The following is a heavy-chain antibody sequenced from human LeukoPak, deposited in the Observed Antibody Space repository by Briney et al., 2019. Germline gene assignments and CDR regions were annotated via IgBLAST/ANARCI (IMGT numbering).Heavy chain of an antibody. Sequence: SETLSLTCTVSGGSISDYYWSWIRPPAGKGLEWIGRIYTSGSSNYNPSLKSRVPMSVDTSKNQFSLKLSSVTAADTAVYYCARVVVVTAAREAYYYYYYMDVWGKGTTVTISS. CDR2: IYTSGSS. CDR3: ARVVVVTAAREAYYYYYYMDV. D-gene: IGHD2-21*02. CDR1: GGSISDYY. V-gene: IGHV4-4*07. J-gene: IGHJ6*03.